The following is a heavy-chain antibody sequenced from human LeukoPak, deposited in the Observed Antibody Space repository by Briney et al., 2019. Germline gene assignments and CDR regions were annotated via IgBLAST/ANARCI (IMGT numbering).Heavy chain of an antibody. J-gene: IGHJ4*02. Sequence: PGGSLRLSCAGSGFTFRTYAMIWVRQAPGKGLEWVSAISDSGGSTYYADSVKGRFTISRDNSKNTLYLQMHSLRAEDTAVYYCAKDLGSSWSEAQDYWGQGTLVTVSS. D-gene: IGHD6-13*01. CDR2: ISDSGGST. CDR3: AKDLGSSWSEAQDY. V-gene: IGHV3-23*01. CDR1: GFTFRTYA.